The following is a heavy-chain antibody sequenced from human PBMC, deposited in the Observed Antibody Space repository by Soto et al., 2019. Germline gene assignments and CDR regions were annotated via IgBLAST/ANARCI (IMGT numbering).Heavy chain of an antibody. D-gene: IGHD1-7*01. CDR3: ARSLPKLELLPFF. CDR2: ISSSGSTI. V-gene: IGHV3-48*03. CDR1: GFTFSSYE. Sequence: GGSLRLSCAASGFTFSSYEMNWVRQAPGKGLEWVSYISSSGSTIYYADSVKGRLPISRDNAKNSLYLQMNSLRAEDTAVYYCARSLPKLELLPFFWGKGTLVTVSS. J-gene: IGHJ4*02.